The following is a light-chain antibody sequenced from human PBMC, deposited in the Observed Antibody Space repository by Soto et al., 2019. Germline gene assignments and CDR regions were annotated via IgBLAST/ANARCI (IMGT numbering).Light chain of an antibody. J-gene: IGKJ1*01. CDR3: QQSYSPLWT. CDR2: AAS. V-gene: IGKV1-39*01. Sequence: DIQMTQSPIPLSQSAGDRATLACRASQSISRYLNWYQQKSGKAPKLLIYAASSLHTGVPSRFSGRGSGTDFTLTISSLQPEDFADYYCQQSYSPLWTFGQGTKVDIK. CDR1: QSISRY.